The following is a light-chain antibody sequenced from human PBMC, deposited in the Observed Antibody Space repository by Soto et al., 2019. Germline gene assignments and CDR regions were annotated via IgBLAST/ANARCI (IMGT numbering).Light chain of an antibody. CDR2: SDG. V-gene: IGLV1-44*01. J-gene: IGLJ1*01. Sequence: QSVLTQPPSASGTPGQRVTISCSGSSSNVGSYFVNWYLHIPGAAPKLPIYSDGRRPSGVPDRFSGSKSGPSASLAISGLQSEDEADYYCAAWDVSLNGYVFGTGTKVTVL. CDR1: SSNVGSYF. CDR3: AAWDVSLNGYV.